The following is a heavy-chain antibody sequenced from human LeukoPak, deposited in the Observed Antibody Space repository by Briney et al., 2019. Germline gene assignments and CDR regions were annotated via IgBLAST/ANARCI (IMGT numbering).Heavy chain of an antibody. CDR2: IYYRGGT. V-gene: IGHV4-39*01. CDR3: ARHQEVDFDL. CDR1: GGSIDSDTYY. J-gene: IGHJ2*01. Sequence: SETLSLTCTVSGGSIDSDTYYWGWIRQPPGKGLEWIGIIYYRGGTYYNPSLKSRVTISVDTSKNHFSLKLSSVTAADTAVYYCARHQEVDFDLWGRGTLVTVSS.